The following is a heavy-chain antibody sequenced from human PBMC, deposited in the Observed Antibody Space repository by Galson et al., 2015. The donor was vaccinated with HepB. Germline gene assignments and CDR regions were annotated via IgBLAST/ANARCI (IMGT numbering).Heavy chain of an antibody. CDR1: GGTSSSSV. CDR3: AREGHIVVPKVFDS. CDR2: IVPIFGAI. Sequence: SVKVSCRVSGGTSSSSVISWVRQAPGQGLEWMGRIVPIFGAIDYAPKFQGRVTISADESTSTTYMELSSLRSEDTAVYYCAREGHIVVPKVFDSWGQGTLVIVPS. D-gene: IGHD2-21*01. V-gene: IGHV1-69*13. J-gene: IGHJ4*02.